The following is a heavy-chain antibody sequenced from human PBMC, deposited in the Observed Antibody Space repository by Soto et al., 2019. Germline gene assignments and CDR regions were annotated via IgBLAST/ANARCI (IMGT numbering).Heavy chain of an antibody. V-gene: IGHV4-4*07. CDR1: GASFSGYY. D-gene: IGHD5-12*01. J-gene: IGHJ5*02. CDR2: VYTNGHT. Sequence: SETLSLTCTVSGASFSGYYWSWIRQPAGKGLEWIGRVYTNGHTDYNPSLKSRVTVSVDTSKNQFSLRLRSVTAADTAVYFCAREAIEAIGDGYWCDPWGQGTLVTVSS. CDR3: AREAIEAIGDGYWCDP.